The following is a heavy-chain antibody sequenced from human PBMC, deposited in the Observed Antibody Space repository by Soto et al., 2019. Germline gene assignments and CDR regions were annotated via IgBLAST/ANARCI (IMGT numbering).Heavy chain of an antibody. J-gene: IGHJ4*01. CDR2: INHSGST. Sequence: SETLSLTCAVYGGSFSGYYWSWIRQPPGKGLEWIGEINHSGSTNYNPSLKSRVTISVDTSKNQFSLKLSSVTAADTAVYYCARRYGTVFDFWGHGTLVTVSS. V-gene: IGHV4-34*01. CDR1: GGSFSGYY. D-gene: IGHD6-13*01. CDR3: ARRYGTVFDF.